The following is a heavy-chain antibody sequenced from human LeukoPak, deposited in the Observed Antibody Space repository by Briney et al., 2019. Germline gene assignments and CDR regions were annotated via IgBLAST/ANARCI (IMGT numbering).Heavy chain of an antibody. V-gene: IGHV3-66*01. D-gene: IGHD6-19*01. CDR2: IYSGGST. CDR3: ARVSGNGWSDY. Sequence: WGSLRLSCAASGFTVSSNYMSWVRQAPGKGLEWVSVIYSGGSTYYADSVKGRFTISRDNSKNPLYLQLNRLSAEDTAVYYCARVSGNGWSDYWGQGSRVTVSS. J-gene: IGHJ4*02. CDR1: GFTVSSNY.